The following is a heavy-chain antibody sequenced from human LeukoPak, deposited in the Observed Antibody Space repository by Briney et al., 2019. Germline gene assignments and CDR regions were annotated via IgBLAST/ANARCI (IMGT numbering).Heavy chain of an antibody. CDR2: INPNSGGT. J-gene: IGHJ4*02. CDR3: ARGLIWCGESSFDY. D-gene: IGHD3-10*01. V-gene: IGHV1-2*02. CDR1: GYTFTGYY. Sequence: GASVNVSCKASGYTFTGYYMHWVRQAPGQGLEWMGWINPNSGGTNFAQKFQGRVTMTRDTSISTAYMELSRLRSDDTAVYYCARGLIWCGESSFDYWGQGTLVTVSS.